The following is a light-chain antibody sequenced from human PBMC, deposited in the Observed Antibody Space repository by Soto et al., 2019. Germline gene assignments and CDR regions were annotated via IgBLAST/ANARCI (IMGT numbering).Light chain of an antibody. CDR3: QQYGSSPPWT. J-gene: IGKJ1*01. CDR2: GAS. CDR1: QSVSSSY. V-gene: IGKV3-20*01. Sequence: EIVLTQSPGTLSLSPGERATLSCRASQSVSSSYLAWYQQKPGQAPRVLIYGASSRATGLPDRFSGSGSGTDFTLTINRLEPEDFAVYYCQQYGSSPPWTFGQGTKVEIK.